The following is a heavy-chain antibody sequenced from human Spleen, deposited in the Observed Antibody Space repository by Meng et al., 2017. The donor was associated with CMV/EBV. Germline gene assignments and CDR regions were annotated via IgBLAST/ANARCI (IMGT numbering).Heavy chain of an antibody. CDR1: GGSISSSNL. V-gene: IGHV4-4*02. D-gene: IGHD4-11*01. Sequence: VSGGSISSSNLWTWVRQVPGKGLEWIGEIYHSGSTNYNPSLKSRVTISVDKFKNQFSLKLGSVTAADTAVYYCGKTVTTTYNWFDPWGQGTLVTVSS. CDR2: IYHSGST. CDR3: GKTVTTTYNWFDP. J-gene: IGHJ5*02.